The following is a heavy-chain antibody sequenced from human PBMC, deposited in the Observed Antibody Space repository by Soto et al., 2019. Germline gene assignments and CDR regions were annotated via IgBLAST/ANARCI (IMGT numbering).Heavy chain of an antibody. Sequence: HPEGSLRLSGVVSGFTFNSYSMDWVRQAPGKGLEWVSYITSGSSTIHYADSVKGRFTISRDNAKTSAFLQMNSLRVEDTAVYYYASAAGYLGYLRQEYLVTISA. J-gene: IGHJ4*02. D-gene: IGHD2-15*01. V-gene: IGHV3-48*01. CDR1: GFTFNSYS. CDR2: ITSGSSTI. CDR3: ASAAGYLGY.